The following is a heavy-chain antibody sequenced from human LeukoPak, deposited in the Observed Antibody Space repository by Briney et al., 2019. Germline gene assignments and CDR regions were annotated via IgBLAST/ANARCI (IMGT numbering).Heavy chain of an antibody. J-gene: IGHJ4*02. V-gene: IGHV1-3*01. CDR2: INAGNGNT. CDR3: ARVLGSDSSGWYRYYFDC. CDR1: GYTFTSYA. Sequence: ASVKVSCKASGYTFTSYAMHWVRQAPGRRLEWMGWINAGNGNTKYSQKFQGRVTITRDTSASTAYMELSSLRSEDTAVYYCARVLGSDSSGWYRYYFDCWGQGTLVTVSS. D-gene: IGHD6-19*01.